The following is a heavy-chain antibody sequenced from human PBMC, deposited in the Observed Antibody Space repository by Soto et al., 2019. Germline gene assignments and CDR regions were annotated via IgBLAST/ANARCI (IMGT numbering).Heavy chain of an antibody. CDR1: AGSISSGGFY. V-gene: IGHV4-31*03. D-gene: IGHD3-3*01. Sequence: QVQLQESGPGLVKPSQTLSLICTVSAGSISSGGFYWSWIRQHPGKGLESIGYIYSSGSTYYNPYLKSRITISIDTSKNQFSLNLNSVTAADTAMYYCARGIFGVGPEYWGQGTLVTVSS. CDR2: IYSSGST. J-gene: IGHJ4*02. CDR3: ARGIFGVGPEY.